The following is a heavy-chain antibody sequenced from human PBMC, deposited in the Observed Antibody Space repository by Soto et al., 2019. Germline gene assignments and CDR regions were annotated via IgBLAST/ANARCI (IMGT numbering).Heavy chain of an antibody. D-gene: IGHD4-17*01. CDR2: IKQDGSEK. CDR3: ARLEYGDHGSFDY. V-gene: IGHV3-7*01. Sequence: PGGSLRLSCAASGFTLSSYWMSWVRQAPGKGLEWVANIKQDGSEKYYVDSVKGRFTISRDNAKNSLYLQMNSLRAEDTAVYYCARLEYGDHGSFDYWGQGTLVTVSS. J-gene: IGHJ4*02. CDR1: GFTLSSYW.